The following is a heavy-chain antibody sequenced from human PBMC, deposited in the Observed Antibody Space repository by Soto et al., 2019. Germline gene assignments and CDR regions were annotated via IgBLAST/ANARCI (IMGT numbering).Heavy chain of an antibody. V-gene: IGHV3-66*01. J-gene: IGHJ4*02. CDR1: GFTVSSNY. CDR3: GSLLRGGVD. Sequence: EVQVVESGGGLVQPGGSLRLSCAASGFTVSSNYMSWVRQAPGKGLEWVSIIYSGGRTYYADSVKGRFTISRDNSKNTLYLQMNSRRVEDTAVYYCGSLLRGGVDWGQGTLVTVSS. CDR2: IYSGGRT. D-gene: IGHD2-15*01.